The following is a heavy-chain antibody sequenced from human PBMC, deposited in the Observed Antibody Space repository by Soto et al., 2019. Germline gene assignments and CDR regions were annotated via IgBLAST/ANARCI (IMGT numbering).Heavy chain of an antibody. CDR3: ARDLRYAFDY. CDR1: GFIFTSYS. Sequence: EVQLVESGGGLVQPGGSLRLSCAASGFIFTSYSMNWVRQAPGKGLEWLSYIRIDSNHIGYADSVRGRFTISSDIAKNSLYLQMNSLSDEDTAVYYCARDLRYAFDYWGQGTLVTVSS. J-gene: IGHJ4*02. V-gene: IGHV3-48*02. CDR2: IRIDSNHI. D-gene: IGHD5-12*01.